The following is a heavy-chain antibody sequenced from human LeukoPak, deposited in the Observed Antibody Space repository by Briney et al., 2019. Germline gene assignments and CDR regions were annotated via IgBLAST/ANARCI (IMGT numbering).Heavy chain of an antibody. Sequence: SETLSLTCAVYGGSFSGYYWSWIRQPPGKGLEWIGEINHSGSTNYNPSLKSRVTISVGTSKNQFSLKLSSVTAADTAVYYCARASWGWNYVHWFDPWGQGILVTVSS. CDR2: INHSGST. D-gene: IGHD1-7*01. CDR1: GGSFSGYY. V-gene: IGHV4-34*01. CDR3: ARASWGWNYVHWFDP. J-gene: IGHJ5*02.